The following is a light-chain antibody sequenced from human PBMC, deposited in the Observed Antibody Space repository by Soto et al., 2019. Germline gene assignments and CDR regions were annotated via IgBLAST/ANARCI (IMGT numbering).Light chain of an antibody. Sequence: IQRTQSPSFVSASVGYRVTITCRASQSIDNWVAWYQQKPGKAPKLLIYDASTLESGVSSGFSGSGSGTEFTRTSSSLRPDDFATYYCQHYNSYSEAFGQGTKVDIK. V-gene: IGKV1-5*01. CDR3: QHYNSYSEA. CDR2: DAS. CDR1: QSIDNW. J-gene: IGKJ1*01.